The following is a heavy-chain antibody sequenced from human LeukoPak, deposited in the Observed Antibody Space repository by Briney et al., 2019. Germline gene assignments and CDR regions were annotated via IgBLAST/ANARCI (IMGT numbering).Heavy chain of an antibody. V-gene: IGHV4-38-2*01. J-gene: IGHJ4*02. CDR2: MYHSGST. CDR1: GYSITSGYY. Sequence: ASETLSLTCVVSGYSITSGYYWGWIRQPPGKGLEWIACMYHSGSTYYKPSLKSRVTISVDTSKNQFSLKVNSVTAADTAVYYCARMCGGDCRGGFDYWGQGTLVTVSS. CDR3: ARMCGGDCRGGFDY. D-gene: IGHD2-21*01.